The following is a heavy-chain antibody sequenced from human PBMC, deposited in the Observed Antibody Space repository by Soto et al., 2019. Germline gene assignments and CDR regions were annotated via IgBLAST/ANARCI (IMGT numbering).Heavy chain of an antibody. CDR3: ARLRIATNNYKWFDP. D-gene: IGHD2-21*01. J-gene: IGHJ5*02. Sequence: KTSETLSLTCAVSAGFISSSNWWRWVRQHPGKGLEWSGEIYHSGSTISPDTSERQFTLNLRLVTAADTAVYYCARLRIATNNYKWFDPWGQGTLVTVSS. CDR2: IYHSG. CDR1: AGFISSSNW. V-gene: IGHV4-4*02.